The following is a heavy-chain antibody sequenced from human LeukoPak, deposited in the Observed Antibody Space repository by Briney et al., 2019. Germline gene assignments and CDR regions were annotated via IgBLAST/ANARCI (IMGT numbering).Heavy chain of an antibody. D-gene: IGHD1-14*01. Sequence: SETLSLTCTVSGGSISSYYWSWIRQPPGKGLEWIGEINHSGSTNYNPSLKSRVTISVDTSKNQFSLKLSSVTAADTAVYYCARVRKGPLESFDYWGQGTLVTVSS. CDR2: INHSGST. CDR3: ARVRKGPLESFDY. V-gene: IGHV4-34*01. CDR1: GGSISSYY. J-gene: IGHJ4*02.